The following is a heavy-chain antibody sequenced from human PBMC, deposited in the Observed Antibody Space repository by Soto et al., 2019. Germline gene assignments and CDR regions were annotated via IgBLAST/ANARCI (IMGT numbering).Heavy chain of an antibody. V-gene: IGHV4-31*03. J-gene: IGHJ1*01. D-gene: IGHD4-17*01. CDR2: IYYSGTT. CDR1: GGPISSGDYY. Sequence: QVQLQESGPGLVEPSQTLSLICTVSGGPISSGDYYWSWIRQLPGKGLEWIGYIYYSGTTFHNPSLKSRVSISVDTSKNLFSLKLSSMTAADTAVYYCARTSGDYGLSKYFQHWGQGTLVTVSS. CDR3: ARTSGDYGLSKYFQH.